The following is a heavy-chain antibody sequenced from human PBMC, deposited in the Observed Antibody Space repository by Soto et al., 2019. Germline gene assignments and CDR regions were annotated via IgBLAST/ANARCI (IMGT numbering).Heavy chain of an antibody. CDR2: IYYSGST. V-gene: IGHV4-59*08. D-gene: IGHD1-20*01. CDR3: ARQDTWNAGAFDI. J-gene: IGHJ3*02. CDR1: GGSISSYY. Sequence: QVQLQESGPGLVKPSETLSLTCTVSGGSISSYYWSWIRQPPGKGLEWIGYIYYSGSTNYNPSLTSRFTISVDTSKIQFSLKLRSVTAADTAVYYCARQDTWNAGAFDIWGQGTMVTVSS.